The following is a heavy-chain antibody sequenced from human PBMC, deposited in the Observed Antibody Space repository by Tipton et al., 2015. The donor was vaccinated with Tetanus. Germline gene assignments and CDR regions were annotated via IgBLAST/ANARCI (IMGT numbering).Heavy chain of an antibody. D-gene: IGHD5-24*01. V-gene: IGHV4-39*01. CDR1: GGSISDSNSY. CDR2: IYYSGAT. J-gene: IGHJ6*02. CDR3: VIETTTISGGIYYYYFGTDV. Sequence: TLSLTCTVSGGSISDSNSYWGWIRQSPGKGLEWVGSIYYSGATYYNPSLRSRVTISTDTSRNQFSLRLNSVTAADTAVYYCVIETTTISGGIYYYYFGTDVWGQGTTVTVS.